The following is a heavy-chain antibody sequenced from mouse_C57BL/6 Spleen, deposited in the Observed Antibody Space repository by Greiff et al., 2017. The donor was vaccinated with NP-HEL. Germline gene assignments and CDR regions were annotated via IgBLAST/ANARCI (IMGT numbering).Heavy chain of an antibody. Sequence: EVQRVESGGGLVKPGGSLKLSCAASGFTFSSYTMSWVRQTPEKRLEWVATISGGGGNTYYPDSVKGRFTISRDNAKNTLYLQMSSLRSEDTALYYCARHYGNYLYWYFDVWGTGTTVTVSS. CDR3: ARHYGNYLYWYFDV. J-gene: IGHJ1*03. CDR2: ISGGGGNT. D-gene: IGHD2-1*01. CDR1: GFTFSSYT. V-gene: IGHV5-9*01.